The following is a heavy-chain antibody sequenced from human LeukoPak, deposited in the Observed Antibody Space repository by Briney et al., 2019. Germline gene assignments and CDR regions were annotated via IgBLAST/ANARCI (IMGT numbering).Heavy chain of an antibody. CDR1: GGSFSGYY. D-gene: IGHD2-15*01. Sequence: SETLSLTCAVYGGSFSGYYWSWIRQSPGKGLEWIGEINHSGSTNYNPSLKSRVTMSVDTSKNQFSLKLSSVTAADTAVYYYARSPPIYCSGGSCYYFDYWGQGTLVTVSS. CDR2: INHSGST. V-gene: IGHV4-34*01. J-gene: IGHJ4*02. CDR3: ARSPPIYCSGGSCYYFDY.